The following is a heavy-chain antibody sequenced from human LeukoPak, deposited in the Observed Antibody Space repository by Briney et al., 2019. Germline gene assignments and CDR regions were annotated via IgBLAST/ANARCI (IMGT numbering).Heavy chain of an antibody. CDR3: ARGGSYLYGMDV. Sequence: PGGSLRLSCAASGFTFISYALSWVRQAPGKGLEWVSAISGSGGSTYYADSVKGRFTISRDNAKNSLYLQMNSLRAEDTAVYYCARGGSYLYGMDVWGQGTTVTVSS. D-gene: IGHD1-26*01. J-gene: IGHJ6*02. V-gene: IGHV3-23*01. CDR2: ISGSGGST. CDR1: GFTFISYA.